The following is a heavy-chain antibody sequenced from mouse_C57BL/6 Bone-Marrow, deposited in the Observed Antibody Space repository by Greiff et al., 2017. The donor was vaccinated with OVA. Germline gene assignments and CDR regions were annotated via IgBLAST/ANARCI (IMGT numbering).Heavy chain of an antibody. V-gene: IGHV14-4*01. CDR1: GFNIKDDY. CDR3: TTGDSFDY. D-gene: IGHD2-13*01. J-gene: IGHJ2*01. CDR2: IDPENGDT. Sequence: EVQLQDSGAELVRPGASVKLSCTASGFNIKDDYMHWVKQRPEQGLEWIGWIDPENGDTEYASKFQGKATITADTSSNTAYLQLSSLTSEDTAVYYCTTGDSFDYWGQGTTLTVSS.